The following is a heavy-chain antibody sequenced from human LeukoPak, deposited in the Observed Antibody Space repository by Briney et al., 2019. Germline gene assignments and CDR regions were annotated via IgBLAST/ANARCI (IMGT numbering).Heavy chain of an antibody. J-gene: IGHJ1*01. V-gene: IGHV1-2*02. CDR3: ARAGSSSWYGDFQH. D-gene: IGHD6-13*01. CDR1: GYTFTGCY. Sequence: ASVKVSCKASGYTFTGCYMHWVRQATGQGLEWMGWINPNSGGTNYAQKFQGRVTMTGDTSISTAYMELSRLRSDDTAVYYCARAGSSSWYGDFQHWGQGTLVTVSS. CDR2: INPNSGGT.